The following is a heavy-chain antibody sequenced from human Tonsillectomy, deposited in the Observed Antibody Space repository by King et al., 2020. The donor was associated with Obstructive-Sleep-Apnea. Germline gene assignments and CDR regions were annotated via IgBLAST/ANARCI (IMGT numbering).Heavy chain of an antibody. J-gene: IGHJ4*02. D-gene: IGHD5-24*01. CDR1: EFTFSSYG. CDR2: ITGSGDRT. V-gene: IGHV3-23*04. CDR3: TKVIWLQSNAPYDY. Sequence: VQLVESGGGLVQPGGSLRLSCADSEFTFSSYGMCWVRQAPGKGLEWVSLITGSGDRTYYADTVKGRFTISRDNSKNTLYLQMNSLRAEDTAVYFCTKVIWLQSNAPYDYWGQGTLVTVSS.